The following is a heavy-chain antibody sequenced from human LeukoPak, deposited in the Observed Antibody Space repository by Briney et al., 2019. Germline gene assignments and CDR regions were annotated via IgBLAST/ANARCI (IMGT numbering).Heavy chain of an antibody. D-gene: IGHD3-16*01. J-gene: IGHJ4*02. V-gene: IGHV3-7*01. CDR1: GFTFSSYW. CDR3: ARDPAWMGLRLGELVGGALN. CDR2: IKQDGSEK. Sequence: GGSLRLSCAASGFTFSSYWMSWVRQAPGKGLEWVANIKQDGSEKYYVDSVKGRFTISRDNSKNTLYLQMNSLRAEDTAVYYCARDPAWMGLRLGELVGGALNWGQGTLVTVSS.